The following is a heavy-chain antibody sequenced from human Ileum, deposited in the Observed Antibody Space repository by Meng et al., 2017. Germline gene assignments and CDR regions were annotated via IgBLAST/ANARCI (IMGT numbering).Heavy chain of an antibody. CDR3: ARGVGDLGDY. CDR1: GYTFTTND. CDR2: VSPSSGNT. D-gene: IGHD3-16*01. J-gene: IGHJ4*02. Sequence: QVHLVQSGAEMKTPGASMKVSCKASGYTFTTNDINWVRQAPGQGLEWMGWVSPSSGNTHYAQKFQGRVTMTRDISISTVYMELTSLKSDDTAVYYCARGVGDLGDYWGQGTLVTVSS. V-gene: IGHV1-8*01.